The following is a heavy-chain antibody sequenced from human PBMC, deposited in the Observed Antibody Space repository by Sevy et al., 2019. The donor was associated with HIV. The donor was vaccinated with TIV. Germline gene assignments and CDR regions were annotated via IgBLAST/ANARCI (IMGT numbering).Heavy chain of an antibody. CDR2: IYYSGST. CDR1: GGSISSYY. D-gene: IGHD3-22*01. Sequence: SETLSLTCTVSGGSISSYYWSWIRQPPGKGLEWIGYIYYSGSTNYNPSLKSRVTISVDTSKNQFSLKLSSVTAADMAVYYCARATGSYYYDSSGYYYFDYWGQGTLVTVSS. CDR3: ARATGSYYYDSSGYYYFDY. V-gene: IGHV4-59*01. J-gene: IGHJ4*02.